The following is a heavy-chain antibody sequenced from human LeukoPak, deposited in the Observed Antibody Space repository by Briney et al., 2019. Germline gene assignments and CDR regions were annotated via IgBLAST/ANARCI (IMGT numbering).Heavy chain of an antibody. Sequence: GGSLRLSCAASGFTFSSYAMSWVRQAPGKGLEWVSAITGSGGDTYYADSVKGRFTISRDNSKNTLYLQMNSLKTEDTAVYYCTTEVSPTGVDYWGQGTLVTVSS. D-gene: IGHD1-1*01. V-gene: IGHV3-23*01. CDR3: TTEVSPTGVDY. J-gene: IGHJ4*02. CDR1: GFTFSSYA. CDR2: ITGSGGDT.